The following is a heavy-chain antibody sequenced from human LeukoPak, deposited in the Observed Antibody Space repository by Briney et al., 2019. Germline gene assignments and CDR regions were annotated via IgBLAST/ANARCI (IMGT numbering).Heavy chain of an antibody. CDR3: ARDGTIFGVVIDNWFDP. V-gene: IGHV3-74*01. Sequence: GGSLRLSCAASGFTFSSYWMHWVRQVPGKGLVWVSRISSDGSGTTYADSVRGRFTISRDNAKNSLCLQMNSLRAEDTAVYYCARDGTIFGVVIDNWFDPWGQGTLVTVSS. D-gene: IGHD3-3*01. J-gene: IGHJ5*02. CDR1: GFTFSSYW. CDR2: ISSDGSGT.